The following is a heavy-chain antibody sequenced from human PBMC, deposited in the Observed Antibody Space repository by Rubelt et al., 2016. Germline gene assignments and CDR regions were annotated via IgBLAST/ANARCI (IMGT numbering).Heavy chain of an antibody. V-gene: IGHV4-39*07. CDR2: IYYSGIT. CDR3: ARVNIVVVPSANFDY. Sequence: QLQLQESGPGLVKPSETLSLTCTVSGGSISSSSYYWGWIRQPPGKGLAWTGSIYYSGITYYNPSLKSRVTISVDTSKNQFSLKLSSVTAADTAVYYCARVNIVVVPSANFDYWGQGTLVTVSS. CDR1: GGSISSSSYY. D-gene: IGHD2-2*01. J-gene: IGHJ4*02.